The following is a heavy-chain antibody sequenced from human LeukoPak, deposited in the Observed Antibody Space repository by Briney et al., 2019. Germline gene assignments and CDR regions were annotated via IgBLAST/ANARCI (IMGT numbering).Heavy chain of an antibody. J-gene: IGHJ6*02. D-gene: IGHD2-2*01. V-gene: IGHV3-23*01. CDR1: GFSFDNYA. CDR2: ISYGGGHNT. CDR3: ARYGYQLLRCMDV. Sequence: GGALRLSCAASGFSFDNYAMTWVRQAPGKGLEWVSRISYGGGHNTYYADSVKGRFTISRDNSKNTLYLHMNSLTAEDTAVYYCARYGYQLLRCMDVWGQGTTVTVSS.